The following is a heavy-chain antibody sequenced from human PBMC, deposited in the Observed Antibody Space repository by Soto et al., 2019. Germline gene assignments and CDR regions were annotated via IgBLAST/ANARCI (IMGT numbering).Heavy chain of an antibody. CDR3: AHRRCSSTSCYFGVAWRTENWFDP. V-gene: IGHV2-5*02. J-gene: IGHJ5*02. CDR1: GFSLSTSGVG. Sequence: SGPTLVKPTQTLTLTCTFSGFSLSTSGVGVGWIRQPPGKALEWLALIYWDDDKRYSPSLKSRLTITKDTSKNQVVLTMTNMDPVDTATYYCAHRRCSSTSCYFGVAWRTENWFDPWGQGTLVTVSS. D-gene: IGHD2-2*01. CDR2: IYWDDDK.